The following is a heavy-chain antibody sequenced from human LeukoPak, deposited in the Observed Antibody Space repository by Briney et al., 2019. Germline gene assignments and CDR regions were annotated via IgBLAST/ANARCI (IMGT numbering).Heavy chain of an antibody. D-gene: IGHD5-12*01. CDR1: GYTFTDYY. Sequence: ASVKVSCKASGYTFTDYYMHWVRQAPGQGLEWMGWINPNSGGTNYAQKFQGRVTMTRDTSIGTAYMELSRLRSDDTAVCYCARRHSGYDWGRYYFDYWGQGTLVTVSS. V-gene: IGHV1-2*02. CDR2: INPNSGGT. CDR3: ARRHSGYDWGRYYFDY. J-gene: IGHJ4*02.